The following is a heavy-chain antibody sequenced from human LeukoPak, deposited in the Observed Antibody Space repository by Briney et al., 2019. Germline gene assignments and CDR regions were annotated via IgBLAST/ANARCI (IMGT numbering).Heavy chain of an antibody. D-gene: IGHD3-3*01. J-gene: IGHJ6*03. CDR3: ARAPYYDFWNGSYYYYMDV. CDR2: INPSGGST. Sequence: ASVKVSCKASGYTFTNYYVHWVRQAPGQGLEWMGIINPSGGSTSYAQKFQGRVTMTRDMSTNTVYMELSTLRSEDTAVYYCARAPYYDFWNGSYYYYMDVWGKGTTVTVSS. V-gene: IGHV1-46*01. CDR1: GYTFTNYY.